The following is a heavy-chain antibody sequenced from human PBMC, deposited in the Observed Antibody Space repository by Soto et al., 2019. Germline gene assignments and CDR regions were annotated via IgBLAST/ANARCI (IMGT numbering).Heavy chain of an antibody. Sequence: HGESLKISCKGSGYSFTSYWIGWVRQMPGKGLEWMGIIYPGDSDTRYSPSFQGQVTISADKSISTAYLQWSSLKASDTAMYYCARHRYLARYCSSTSCFELDYWGQGTLVTVSS. CDR2: IYPGDSDT. J-gene: IGHJ4*02. D-gene: IGHD2-2*01. CDR1: GYSFTSYW. CDR3: ARHRYLARYCSSTSCFELDY. V-gene: IGHV5-51*01.